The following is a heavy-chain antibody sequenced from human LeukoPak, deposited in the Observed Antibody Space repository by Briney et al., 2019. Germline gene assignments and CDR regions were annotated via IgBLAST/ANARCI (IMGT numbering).Heavy chain of an antibody. Sequence: GGSLRLSCAASGFTFSSYAMSWVRQAPGKGLEWVSAISGSGGSTYYADSVKGRFTISRDNSKNTLYLQMNSLRAEDTAVYYCAKDSYYDYAWGSYRYLDYWGQGTLVTVSS. J-gene: IGHJ4*02. CDR2: ISGSGGST. CDR3: AKDSYYDYAWGSYRYLDY. CDR1: GFTFSSYA. V-gene: IGHV3-23*01. D-gene: IGHD3-16*02.